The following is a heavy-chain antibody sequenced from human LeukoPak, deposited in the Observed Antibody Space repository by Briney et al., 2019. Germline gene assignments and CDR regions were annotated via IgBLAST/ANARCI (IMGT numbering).Heavy chain of an antibody. D-gene: IGHD3/OR15-3a*01. CDR1: GFSFSNFW. V-gene: IGHV3-74*01. Sequence: PGGSLRLSCAASGFSFSNFWMLWVRQAPGKGLVWVSHINDDGSSTSYADSVKGRFTISRENAKNTLYLQMNSLRAEDTAVYYCARAWTPNDAFDIWGQGTMVTVSS. CDR2: INDDGSST. CDR3: ARAWTPNDAFDI. J-gene: IGHJ3*02.